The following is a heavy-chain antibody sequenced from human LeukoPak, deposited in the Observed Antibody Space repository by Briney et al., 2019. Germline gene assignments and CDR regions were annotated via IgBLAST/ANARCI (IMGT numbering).Heavy chain of an antibody. V-gene: IGHV1-69*05. CDR1: GGTFSSYA. CDR2: IIPIFGTA. Sequence: ASVKVSCKASGGTFSSYAISWVRQAPGQGLEWMGGIIPIFGTANYAQKFQGRVTITTDESTSTAYMELSSLRSEDTAVYYCAREAYNWNERLWRGFDYWGQGTLVTVSS. CDR3: AREAYNWNERLWRGFDY. J-gene: IGHJ4*02. D-gene: IGHD1-20*01.